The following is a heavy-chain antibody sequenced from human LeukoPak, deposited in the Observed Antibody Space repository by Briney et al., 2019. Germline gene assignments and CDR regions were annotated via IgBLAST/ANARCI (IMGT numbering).Heavy chain of an antibody. CDR2: IIPIFGSA. CDR3: ARVGRPYYYDSSGYYAYFDY. V-gene: IGHV1-69*05. J-gene: IGHJ4*02. D-gene: IGHD3-22*01. Sequence: ASVKVSCKGSGGTFSSYAIRWVRHATGQGRDWMGRIIPIFGSANCAQKFQGRVTITTDESTSTAYMELSSLRSEDTAVYYCARVGRPYYYDSSGYYAYFDYWGQGTLVTVSS. CDR1: GGTFSSYA.